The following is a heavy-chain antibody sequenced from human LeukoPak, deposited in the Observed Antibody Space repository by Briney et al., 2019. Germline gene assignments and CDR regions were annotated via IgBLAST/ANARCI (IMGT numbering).Heavy chain of an antibody. V-gene: IGHV3-21*06. CDR3: ARQAVARPFDL. J-gene: IGHJ3*01. CDR2: IGSSSAYI. Sequence: GGSLRLSCAASGFTFSIYEMNWVRQAPGKGLEWVSSIGSSSAYIFYSDSVKGRFTISRDNAQSSLYLQMNSLRAGDTAVYYCARQAVARPFDLWGQGTMVAVSS. CDR1: GFTFSIYE.